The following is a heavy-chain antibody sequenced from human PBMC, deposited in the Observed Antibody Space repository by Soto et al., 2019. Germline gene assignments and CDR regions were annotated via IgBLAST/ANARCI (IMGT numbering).Heavy chain of an antibody. CDR2: INGSGGST. CDR1: GFTFSSYA. Sequence: EVQLLESGGGLVQPGGSLRLSCAASGFTFSSYAMSWVRQAPGKGLERVSAINGSGGSTYYADSVKGRFTISRDNSKNTQYLQRNSLRADDTAVYYCAKWGGYSYGYWEDYDYYGMDVWGHGTTVTVSS. V-gene: IGHV3-23*01. J-gene: IGHJ6*02. D-gene: IGHD5-18*01. CDR3: AKWGGYSYGYWEDYDYYGMDV.